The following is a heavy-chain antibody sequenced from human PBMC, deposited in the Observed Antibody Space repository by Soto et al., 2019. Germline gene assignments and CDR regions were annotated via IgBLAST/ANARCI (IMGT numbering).Heavy chain of an antibody. V-gene: IGHV1-18*01. CDR3: ARRLGSYYYGMDV. J-gene: IGHJ6*02. Sequence: GASVKVSCKASGYTFTSSGISWVRQAPGQGLEWMGWISTYNGNTNYAQKLQGRVTMTTDTSTNTAYMDLRSLTSDDTAVYFCARRLGSYYYGMDVWGQGTTVTVSS. CDR2: ISTYNGNT. CDR1: GYTFTSSG. D-gene: IGHD3-16*01.